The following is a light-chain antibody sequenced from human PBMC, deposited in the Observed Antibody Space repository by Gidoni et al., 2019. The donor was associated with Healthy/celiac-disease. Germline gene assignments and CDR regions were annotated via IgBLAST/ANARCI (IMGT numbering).Light chain of an antibody. V-gene: IGKV1-8*01. CDR3: QQYYSYPRT. J-gene: IGKJ2*01. CDR1: QGISSY. CDR2: AAS. Sequence: AIRVTQSPSSFSASTGDRVTITRRASQGISSYLAWYQQKPGKAPKLLIYAASTLQSGVPSRFIGSGAGTDFTPTISCLQSEDVATYYCQQYYSYPRTFGQGTKLEIK.